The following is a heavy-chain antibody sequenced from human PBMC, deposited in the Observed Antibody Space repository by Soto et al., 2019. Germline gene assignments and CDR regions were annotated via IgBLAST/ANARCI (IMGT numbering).Heavy chain of an antibody. CDR2: INTDGSST. Sequence: EVQLVESGGGLVQPGGSLRLSCAVSGFTFSSFWMHWVRQAPGEGLVWVSRINTDGSSTSYADSVKGRFTISRDNAKNTLYLQMNSLRVEDKAMYYCAKRGVDTFGLSYWCQGTLVTVSS. CDR3: AKRGVDTFGLSY. V-gene: IGHV3-74*01. CDR1: GFTFSSFW. D-gene: IGHD3-10*01. J-gene: IGHJ4*02.